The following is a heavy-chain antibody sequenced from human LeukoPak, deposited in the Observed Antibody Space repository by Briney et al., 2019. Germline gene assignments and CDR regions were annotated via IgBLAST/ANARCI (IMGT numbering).Heavy chain of an antibody. V-gene: IGHV1-24*01. Sequence: ASVKVFCKVSGYTLTELSMHWVRQAPGKGLEWMGGFDPEDGETIYAQKFQGRVTMTEDTSTDTAYMELSSLRSEDTAVYYCATGSWYSKQWLDGQFDYWGQGTLVTVSS. CDR1: GYTLTELS. J-gene: IGHJ4*02. CDR2: FDPEDGET. D-gene: IGHD6-19*01. CDR3: ATGSWYSKQWLDGQFDY.